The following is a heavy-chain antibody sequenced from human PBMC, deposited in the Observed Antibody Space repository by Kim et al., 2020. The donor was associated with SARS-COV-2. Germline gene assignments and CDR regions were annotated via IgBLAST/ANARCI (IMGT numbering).Heavy chain of an antibody. CDR2: IYPGDSDT. V-gene: IGHV5-51*01. J-gene: IGHJ3*02. CDR1: GYSFTSFW. D-gene: IGHD4-17*01. Sequence: GESLKISCKGSGYSFTSFWIGWVRQMPGKGLEWMGIIYPGDSDTRYSPSFQGQATISADKSISTAYLQWSSLQASDTAMYYCARQGHDHGDYLGPFDIWGQGTMVTVSS. CDR3: ARQGHDHGDYLGPFDI.